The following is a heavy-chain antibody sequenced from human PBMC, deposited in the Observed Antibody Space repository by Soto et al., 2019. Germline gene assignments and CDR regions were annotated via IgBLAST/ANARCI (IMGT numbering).Heavy chain of an antibody. CDR2: IIPIFGTA. D-gene: IGHD2-15*01. Sequence: ASVKVSCKASGGTFSSYAISWVRQAPGQRLEWMGGIIPIFGTANYAQKFQGRVTITADESTSTAYMELSSLRSEDTAVYYCARVVCSGGSCYSPAWFDPWGQGTLVTVSS. V-gene: IGHV1-69*01. CDR3: ARVVCSGGSCYSPAWFDP. CDR1: GGTFSSYA. J-gene: IGHJ5*02.